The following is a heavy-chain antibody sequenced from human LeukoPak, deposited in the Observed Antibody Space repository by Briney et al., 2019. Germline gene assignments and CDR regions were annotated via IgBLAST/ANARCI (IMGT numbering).Heavy chain of an antibody. CDR3: ARDVWSDWAFDI. Sequence: PGGSLRLSCAASGFTVSSNYMSWVRQAPGKGLEWVSVIYSGSSTYYADSVKGRFTISRDNSKNTLYLQMNSLRAEDTAVYYCARDVWSDWAFDIWGQGTMVTVSS. D-gene: IGHD1-1*01. CDR1: GFTVSSNY. CDR2: IYSGSST. V-gene: IGHV3-66*01. J-gene: IGHJ3*02.